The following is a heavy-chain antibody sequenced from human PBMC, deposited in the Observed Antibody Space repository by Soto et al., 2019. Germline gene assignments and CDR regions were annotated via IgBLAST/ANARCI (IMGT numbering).Heavy chain of an antibody. CDR3: AKDKRDYYYGMDV. CDR2: ISYDGSNK. V-gene: IGHV3-30*18. CDR1: GFTFSSYG. Sequence: VQLVESGGGVVQPGRSLRLSCAASGFTFSSYGMHWVRQAPGKGLEWVAVISYDGSNKYYADSVKGRFTISRDNSKNTLYLQMNSLRAEDTAVYYCAKDKRDYYYGMDVWGQGTTVTVSS. J-gene: IGHJ6*02.